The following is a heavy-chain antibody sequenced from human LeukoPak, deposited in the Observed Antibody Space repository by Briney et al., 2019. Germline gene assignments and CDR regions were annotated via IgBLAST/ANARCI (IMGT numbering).Heavy chain of an antibody. V-gene: IGHV3-21*01. D-gene: IGHD3-10*01. CDR2: ISSSSSYI. Sequence: PGGSLRLSCAASGFTFSSYSMNWVRQAPGKGLEWVSSISSSSSYIYYADSVKGRFTISRDNSKNTLYLQMNSLRAEDTAVYYCARDRDYGSGSYYYQPDAFDIWGQGTMVTVSS. CDR1: GFTFSSYS. CDR3: ARDRDYGSGSYYYQPDAFDI. J-gene: IGHJ3*02.